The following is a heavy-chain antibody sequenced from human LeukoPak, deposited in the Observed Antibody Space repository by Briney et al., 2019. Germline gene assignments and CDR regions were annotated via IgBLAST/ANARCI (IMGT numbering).Heavy chain of an antibody. CDR1: GFTFSSHS. D-gene: IGHD6-13*01. Sequence: GGSLRLSCAASGFTFSSHSLNWVRRAPGKGLEWISSISGSSSFIYYAGSVKGRFTISRDNAKASVYLQMNSLRAEDTAVYYCARVGQQLATYAYYYYFGMDVWGQGTTVTVSS. CDR2: ISGSSSFI. CDR3: ARVGQQLATYAYYYYFGMDV. J-gene: IGHJ6*02. V-gene: IGHV3-21*01.